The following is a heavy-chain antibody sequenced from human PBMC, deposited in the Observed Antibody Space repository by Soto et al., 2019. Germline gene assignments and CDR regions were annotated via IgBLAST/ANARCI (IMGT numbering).Heavy chain of an antibody. V-gene: IGHV3-74*01. J-gene: IGHJ5*01. CDR2: INSDGSHT. CDR3: AKECDYGNYAAANWFDS. CDR1: GFTFFAYW. Sequence: EVQLVESGGGLVQPGGSLRLSCAASGFTFFAYWIHWVRQVPGKGLVWVSRINSDGSHTSYADSVRGRFTISRDNSKNTVYLQVSSLTAEDKAVYYCAKECDYGNYAAANWFDSLGQGSLVNVSS. D-gene: IGHD4-17*01.